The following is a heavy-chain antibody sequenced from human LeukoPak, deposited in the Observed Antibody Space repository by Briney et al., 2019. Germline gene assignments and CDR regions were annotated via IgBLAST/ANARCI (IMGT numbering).Heavy chain of an antibody. V-gene: IGHV4-59*01. J-gene: IGHJ4*02. CDR3: ARDAHGAKFDY. Sequence: SETLSLTCTVSGGSISSYYWSWIRQPPGKGLEWIGYIYYSGSTNYNPSLKSRVTISVDTSKNQFSLKLSSVTAADTAVYYCARDAHGAKFDYWGQGTLVTVSS. CDR1: GGSISSYY. CDR2: IYYSGST.